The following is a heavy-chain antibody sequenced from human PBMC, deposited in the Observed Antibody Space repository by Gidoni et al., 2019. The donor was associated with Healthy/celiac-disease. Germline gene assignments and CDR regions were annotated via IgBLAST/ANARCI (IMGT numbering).Heavy chain of an antibody. V-gene: IGHV4-59*01. CDR1: GGSISSYY. CDR3: ARAAYCGGDCYSIDY. Sequence: QVQLQASGPGLVTPSETLSLTCTVSGGSISSYYWSWIRQPPGKGLEWIGYIYYSGSTNYNPSLKSRVTISVDTSKNQFSLKLSSVTAADTAVYYCARAAYCGGDCYSIDYWGQGTLVTVSS. J-gene: IGHJ4*02. CDR2: IYYSGST. D-gene: IGHD2-21*02.